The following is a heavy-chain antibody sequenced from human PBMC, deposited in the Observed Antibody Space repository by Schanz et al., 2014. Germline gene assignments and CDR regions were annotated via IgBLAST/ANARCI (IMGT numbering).Heavy chain of an antibody. CDR2: IHTGSGNT. D-gene: IGHD2-2*01. CDR3: ARGGFFDSTSFDS. Sequence: QVQLVQSGAEVKKPGASVKVSCQASGYTFAGHAVHWVRQAPGQGPEWVGWIHTGSGNTKYSQKFEGRVTITRDTSASIVYMELSSLRSEDTAVYYCARGGFFDSTSFDSWGQGTLXTVSS. CDR1: GYTFAGHA. V-gene: IGHV1-3*04. J-gene: IGHJ4*02.